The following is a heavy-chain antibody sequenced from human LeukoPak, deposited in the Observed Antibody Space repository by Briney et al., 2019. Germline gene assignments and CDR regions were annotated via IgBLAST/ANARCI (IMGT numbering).Heavy chain of an antibody. V-gene: IGHV3-11*01. Sequence: GGSLRLSCAASGFIFSDHYLSWIRQAPGKGLEWLSYISSSDSTIYYADSVKGRFTISRDNAKNSLYLQMNSLRAEDTAVYYCARDRGYSYGADAFDIWGQGTMVTVSS. D-gene: IGHD5-18*01. CDR2: ISSSDSTI. J-gene: IGHJ3*02. CDR3: ARDRGYSYGADAFDI. CDR1: GFIFSDHY.